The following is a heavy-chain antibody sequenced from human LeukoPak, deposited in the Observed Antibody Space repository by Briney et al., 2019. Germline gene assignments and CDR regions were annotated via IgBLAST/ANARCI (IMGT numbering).Heavy chain of an antibody. J-gene: IGHJ5*02. CDR3: ATEIVGATGAGGNWFDP. CDR2: FDPEDGEA. Sequence: ASVKVSCKVSGYTLTELSMHWVRQAPGKGLEWMGGFDPEDGEAIYAQKFQGRVTMTEDTSTDTAYMELSSLRSEDTAVYYCATEIVGATGAGGNWFDPWGQGTLVTVSS. CDR1: GYTLTELS. V-gene: IGHV1-24*01. D-gene: IGHD1-26*01.